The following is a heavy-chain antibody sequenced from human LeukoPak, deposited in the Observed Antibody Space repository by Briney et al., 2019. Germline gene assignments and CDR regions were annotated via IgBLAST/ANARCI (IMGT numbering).Heavy chain of an antibody. V-gene: IGHV4-39*07. CDR3: ARDQGLLWFGVDL. CDR2: IYYSGST. Sequence: SETLSLTCTVSGGSISSSSYYWGWIRQPPGKGLEWIGSIYYSGSTYYNPSLKSRVTISVDTSKNQFSLKLSSVTAADTAVYYCARDQGLLWFGVDLWGRGTLVTVSS. J-gene: IGHJ2*01. CDR1: GGSISSSSYY. D-gene: IGHD3-10*01.